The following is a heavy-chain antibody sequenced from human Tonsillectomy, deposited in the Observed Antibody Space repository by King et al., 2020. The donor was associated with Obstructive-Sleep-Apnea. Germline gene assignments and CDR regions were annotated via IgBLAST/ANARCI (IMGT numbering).Heavy chain of an antibody. CDR2: ISSSGSTI. CDR3: ARDGWTAAPFFDY. Sequence: VQLVESGGGLVKPGGSLRLSCVASGFTFSDYYMSWVRQAPGKGLEGVSYISSSGSTIYYADSVKGRFTISRDNAKNSLYLQMNSLRAEDTAVYYCARDGWTAAPFFDYWGQGTLVTVSS. CDR1: GFTFSDYY. D-gene: IGHD2-2*01. V-gene: IGHV3-11*01. J-gene: IGHJ4*02.